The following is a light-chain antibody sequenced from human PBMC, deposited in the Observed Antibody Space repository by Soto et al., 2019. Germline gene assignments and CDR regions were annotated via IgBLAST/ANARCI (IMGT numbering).Light chain of an antibody. Sequence: QSALTQPPSASGSPGQSVTISCTGTISDVGGYKYVSWYQQHPGKAPKLIIYEVSKRPSGVPDRFSASKSGNTASLTVSGLQAEDEAVYYCSSYAGGNTRIFGGGTNPTVL. CDR3: SSYAGGNTRI. CDR2: EVS. CDR1: ISDVGGYKY. J-gene: IGLJ2*01. V-gene: IGLV2-8*01.